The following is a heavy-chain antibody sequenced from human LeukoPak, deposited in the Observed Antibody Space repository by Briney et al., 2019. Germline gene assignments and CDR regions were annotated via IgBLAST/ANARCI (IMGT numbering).Heavy chain of an antibody. J-gene: IGHJ5*02. CDR3: ATNQAGTLDNWFDP. CDR2: IYYSGST. Sequence: SETLSLTCTVSGGSISSYYWSWIRQPPGKGLEWIGYIYYSGSTNYNPSLKSRVTISVDTSKNQFSLKLSSVTAADTAVYYCATNQAGTLDNWFDPWGQGTLVTVSS. V-gene: IGHV4-59*12. D-gene: IGHD6-19*01. CDR1: GGSISSYY.